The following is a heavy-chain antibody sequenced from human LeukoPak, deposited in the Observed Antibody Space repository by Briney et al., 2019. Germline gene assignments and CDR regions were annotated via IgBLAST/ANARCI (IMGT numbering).Heavy chain of an antibody. CDR3: ARGNYERAFGY. J-gene: IGHJ4*02. CDR2: IYHSGST. V-gene: IGHV4-30-2*01. Sequence: SETLSLTCAVSGGSISSGGYSWSWIRQPPGKGLEWIGYIYHSGSTYYNPSLKSRVTISVDRSKNQFSLKLSSVTAADTAVYYCARGNYERAFGYWGQGTLVTVSS. D-gene: IGHD4-11*01. CDR1: GGSISSGGYS.